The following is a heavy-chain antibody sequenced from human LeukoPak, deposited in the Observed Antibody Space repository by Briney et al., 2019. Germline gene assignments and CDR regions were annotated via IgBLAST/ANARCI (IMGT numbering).Heavy chain of an antibody. D-gene: IGHD3-3*01. CDR2: IYSGGST. CDR3: AREREDYDFWSGYYTLYFDY. CDR1: GFTVSSNY. V-gene: IGHV3-53*05. Sequence: GGSLRLSCAASGFTVSSNYMSWVRQAPGKGLEWVSVIYSGGSTYYADSVKGRFTISRDNSKNTLYLQMNSLRAEDTAVYYCAREREDYDFWSGYYTLYFDYWGQGTLVTVSS. J-gene: IGHJ4*02.